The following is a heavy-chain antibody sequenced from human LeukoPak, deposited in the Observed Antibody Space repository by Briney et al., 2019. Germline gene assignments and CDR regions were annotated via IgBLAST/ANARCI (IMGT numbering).Heavy chain of an antibody. V-gene: IGHV4-61*02. D-gene: IGHD1-1*01. CDR3: ARGYWNDGLDY. CDR1: GGSISSGSYY. J-gene: IGHJ4*02. CDR2: IYTSGST. Sequence: SETLSLTCTVSGGSISSGSYYWRWLRQPAGKGLEWIGRIYTSGSTNYNPSLKSRVTISVDTSKNQFSLKLSSVTAADTAVYYCARGYWNDGLDYWGQGTLVTVSS.